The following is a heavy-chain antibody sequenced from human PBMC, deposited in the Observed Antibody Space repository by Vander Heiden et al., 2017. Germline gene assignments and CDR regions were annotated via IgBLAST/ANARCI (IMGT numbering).Heavy chain of an antibody. Sequence: VQLVEPGGGVVQPGCPLRLSCAASGFTFSSSAMHWVRQAAGKGLGGVAVITYAGSNKYYAGSVTGRFTISRDNSKNTLYLQMNSLRVEDTAVYYCARDEDYAYYFDYWGQGTLVTVSS. J-gene: IGHJ4*02. CDR1: GFTFSSSA. V-gene: IGHV3-30*01. CDR3: ARDEDYAYYFDY. CDR2: ITYAGSNK. D-gene: IGHD2-2*01.